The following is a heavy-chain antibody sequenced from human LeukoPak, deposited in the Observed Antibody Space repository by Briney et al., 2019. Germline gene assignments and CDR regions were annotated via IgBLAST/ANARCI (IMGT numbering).Heavy chain of an antibody. V-gene: IGHV3-53*01. CDR2: IYSGGST. D-gene: IGHD3-9*01. CDR1: GFTVSSNY. J-gene: IGHJ4*02. Sequence: GGSLRLSCAASGFTVSSNYMSWVRHAPGKGLEGVSVIYSGGSTYYADTVKGRFTNSRDNSKNTLYLQMNSLRAEDTAVYYCARDLSRDWGQGTLVTVSS. CDR3: ARDLSRD.